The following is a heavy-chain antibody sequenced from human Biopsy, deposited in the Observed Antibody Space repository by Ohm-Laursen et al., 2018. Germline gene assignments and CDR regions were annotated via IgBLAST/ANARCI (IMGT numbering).Heavy chain of an antibody. CDR3: AKDLLEWSVPS. CDR2: IDPKTGGT. Sequence: ASVKVSCKASGYTFTGDYIHWVRQAPGQGLEGMGWIDPKTGGTEYAQKFRGRVTMTRDTSISTMYMDLSSLRSDDTAVYCCAKDLLEWSVPSWGQGTLVTVSS. CDR1: GYTFTGDY. J-gene: IGHJ4*02. D-gene: IGHD3-3*01. V-gene: IGHV1-2*02.